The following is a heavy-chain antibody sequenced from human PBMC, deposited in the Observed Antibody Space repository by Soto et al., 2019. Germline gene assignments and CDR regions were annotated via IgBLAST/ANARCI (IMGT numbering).Heavy chain of an antibody. J-gene: IGHJ2*01. CDR2: IYYSGST. CDR3: ARQGVCGDSTSVGFDL. CDR1: GGSISSSSYY. D-gene: IGHD4-17*01. V-gene: IGHV4-39*01. Sequence: PSETLSLTCTVSGGSISSSSYYWGWIRQPPGKGLEWIGSIYYSGSTYYNPSLKSRVTISVDTSKNQFSLKLSSVTAADTAVYYCARQGVCGDSTSVGFDLWGRGTLVTSPQ.